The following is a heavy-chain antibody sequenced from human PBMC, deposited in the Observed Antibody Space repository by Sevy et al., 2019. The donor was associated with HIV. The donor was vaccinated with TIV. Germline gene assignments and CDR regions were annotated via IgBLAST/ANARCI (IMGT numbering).Heavy chain of an antibody. CDR3: ARDGYDFWSGYTYYDYYGMDV. D-gene: IGHD3-3*01. J-gene: IGHJ6*02. CDR1: GFTFSSYG. CDR2: IWYDGSNK. V-gene: IGHV3-33*01. Sequence: GGSLRLSCAASGFTFSSYGMHWVRQAPGKGLEWVAVIWYDGSNKYYADSVKGRFTISRDNSKNTPYLQMNSLRAEDTAVYYCARDGYDFWSGYTYYDYYGMDVWGQGTTVTVSS.